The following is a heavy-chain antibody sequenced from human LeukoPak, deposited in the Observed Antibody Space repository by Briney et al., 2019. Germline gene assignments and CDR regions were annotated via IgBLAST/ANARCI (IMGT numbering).Heavy chain of an antibody. D-gene: IGHD3-22*01. J-gene: IGHJ4*02. CDR2: ISYDGSNK. CDR3: AGASRL. CDR1: GFDFSAFG. V-gene: IGHV3-30*03. Sequence: GGSLRLSCAASGFDFSAFGMNWVRQAPGKGLEWVAGISYDGSNKYYADSVRGRFTISRDNSKNTLYLEMNSLRAEDTAVYYCAGASRLWGQGTLVTVSS.